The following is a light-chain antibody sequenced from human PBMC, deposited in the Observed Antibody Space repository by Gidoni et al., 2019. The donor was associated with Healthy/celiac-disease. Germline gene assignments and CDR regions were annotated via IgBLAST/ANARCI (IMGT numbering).Light chain of an antibody. CDR1: QSVSSSY. J-gene: IGKJ3*01. V-gene: IGKV3-20*01. CDR3: QQYGRS. Sequence: IVLPQSPGPLSLSPGERATLSCRASQSVSSSYLAWYQQKPGQAPRLLIYGASSRATGIPDRFSGSGSGTDFTLTISRLDPEDVAVYYCQQYGRSFGPGTKVDIK. CDR2: GAS.